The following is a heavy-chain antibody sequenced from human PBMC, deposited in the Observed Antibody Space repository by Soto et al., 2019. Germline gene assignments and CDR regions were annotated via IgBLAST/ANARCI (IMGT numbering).Heavy chain of an antibody. D-gene: IGHD3-16*01. CDR2: IYWDDDK. J-gene: IGHJ5*02. CDR3: AHSLYDSVWGTNWFDP. Sequence: QITLKESGPTLVKPTQTLTLTCTFSGFSLSTSGVGVGWIRQPPGKSLEWLALIYWDDDKRYSPSLKSRLTITTDTSKNQVVLTMTNMDPVDTATYYCAHSLYDSVWGTNWFDPWGQGTLVTVSS. V-gene: IGHV2-5*02. CDR1: GFSLSTSGVG.